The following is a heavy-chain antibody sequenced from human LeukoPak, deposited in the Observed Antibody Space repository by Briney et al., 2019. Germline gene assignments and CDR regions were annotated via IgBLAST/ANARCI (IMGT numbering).Heavy chain of an antibody. V-gene: IGHV3-33*01. CDR2: IWYDGSKQ. Sequence: PGRSLRLSCAASGITFRSYGMHWVRQAPGKGLEWVALIWYDGSKQYYGDSMKGRFTISRDNSKNMLYLEMHSLRAEDTAIYYCASGTIPFTFGEIWSLDYWGQGTLVTVSS. CDR1: GITFRSYG. CDR3: ASGTIPFTFGEIWSLDY. J-gene: IGHJ4*02. D-gene: IGHD3-16*01.